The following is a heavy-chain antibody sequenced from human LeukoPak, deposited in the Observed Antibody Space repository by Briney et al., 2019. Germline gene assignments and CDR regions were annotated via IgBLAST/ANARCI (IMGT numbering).Heavy chain of an antibody. J-gene: IGHJ4*02. Sequence: PGGSLRLSCTASGFIFNDFWMSWVRQAPGEGLEWVANIRQDGSAKNYVDSVKGRFTISRDNAKKSLYLLMNGLTAEDTAVYYCAPPPIAATENWGQGTLVTVSS. D-gene: IGHD6-25*01. CDR1: GFIFNDFW. CDR2: IRQDGSAK. CDR3: APPPIAATEN. V-gene: IGHV3-7*01.